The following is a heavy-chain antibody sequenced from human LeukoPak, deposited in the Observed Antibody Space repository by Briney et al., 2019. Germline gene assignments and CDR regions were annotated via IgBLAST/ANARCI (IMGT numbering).Heavy chain of an antibody. Sequence: PSETLSLTCTVSGGSISSYYWGWIRQRPGKGLEWSGYIYYSVSTNYNPSLKSRVTISVDTSKTQSSLKLSSVTAADTAVYYCARATSGGNSAGLDYWGQGTLVTVSS. CDR3: ARATSGGNSAGLDY. J-gene: IGHJ4*02. CDR1: GGSISSYY. CDR2: IYYSVST. V-gene: IGHV4-59*13. D-gene: IGHD4-23*01.